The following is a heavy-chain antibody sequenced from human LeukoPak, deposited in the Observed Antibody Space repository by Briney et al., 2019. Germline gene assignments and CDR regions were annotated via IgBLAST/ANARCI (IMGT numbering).Heavy chain of an antibody. J-gene: IGHJ4*02. CDR3: ARRWVAAAAICFDY. D-gene: IGHD6-13*01. CDR1: GYTFNDYY. Sequence: ASVKVSCQASGYTFNDYYMHWVRQAPGQGLEWMGWINPNSGDTNYAQKFQGRVTMTRDTSISTAYMELSRLRSDDTAVYYCARRWVAAAAICFDYWGQGTLVTVSS. CDR2: INPNSGDT. V-gene: IGHV1-2*02.